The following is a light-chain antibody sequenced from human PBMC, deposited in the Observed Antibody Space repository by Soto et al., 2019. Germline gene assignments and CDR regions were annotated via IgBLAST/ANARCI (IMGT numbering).Light chain of an antibody. CDR1: QSVNGN. Sequence: EILMTQSPATLSVSPGERATLSCRASQSVNGNLAWYQQKPGQAPRLLIYGTSTRATGIPARFSGSGSGTEYTLTITSLQSEDFAVYYCQQYNIWPPWTFGQGTKVE. CDR2: GTS. V-gene: IGKV3-15*01. J-gene: IGKJ1*01. CDR3: QQYNIWPPWT.